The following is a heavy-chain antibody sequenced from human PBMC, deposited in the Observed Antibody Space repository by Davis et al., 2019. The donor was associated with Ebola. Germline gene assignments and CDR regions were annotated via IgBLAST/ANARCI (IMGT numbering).Heavy chain of an antibody. CDR2: INPISGDT. CDR3: ARDLSNSYYYHYYGMDV. V-gene: IGHV1-2*02. D-gene: IGHD2/OR15-2a*01. CDR1: GYTLTDYQ. Sequence: ASVTVSCKASGYTLTDYQMHWVRQAPGQGLEWMGGINPISGDTNYAEKFQGRVTMTRDTSISTVYMELSRLRSDDTDVYYCARDLSNSYYYHYYGMDVWGQGTTVTVSS. J-gene: IGHJ6*02.